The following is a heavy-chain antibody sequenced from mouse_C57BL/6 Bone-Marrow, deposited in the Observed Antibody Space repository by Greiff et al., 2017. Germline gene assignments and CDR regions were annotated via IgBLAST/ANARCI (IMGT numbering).Heavy chain of an antibody. Sequence: VQLKQSGPVLVKPGASVKMSCKASGYTFTDYYMNWVKQSHGKSLEWIGVINPYNGGTSYNQKFKGKATLTVDKSSSTAYMELNSLTSEDSAVYYCARRVITTGDYYAMDYWGQGTSVTVSS. CDR3: ARRVITTGDYYAMDY. CDR2: INPYNGGT. V-gene: IGHV1-19*01. D-gene: IGHD2-4*01. CDR1: GYTFTDYY. J-gene: IGHJ4*01.